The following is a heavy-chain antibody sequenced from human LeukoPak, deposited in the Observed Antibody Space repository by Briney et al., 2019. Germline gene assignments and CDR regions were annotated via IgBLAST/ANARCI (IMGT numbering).Heavy chain of an antibody. CDR1: GGSISSYY. J-gene: IGHJ6*03. Sequence: SETLSLTCTVSGGSISSYYWNWIRQPAGKGLEWIGRIYTSGSTNYNPSLKSRVTMSVDTSKNQFSLKLSSVTAADTAVYYCARVYLPVDYSNYGYYYYYMDVWGKGTTVTVSS. D-gene: IGHD4-11*01. CDR3: ARVYLPVDYSNYGYYYYYMDV. V-gene: IGHV4-4*07. CDR2: IYTSGST.